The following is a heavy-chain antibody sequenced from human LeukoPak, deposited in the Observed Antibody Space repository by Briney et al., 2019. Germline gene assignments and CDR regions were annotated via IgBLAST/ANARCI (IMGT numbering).Heavy chain of an antibody. CDR3: ARWDAYYTGGIGYSGDFAFDF. J-gene: IGHJ3*01. CDR2: ISGTGGST. Sequence: PGGSLRLSCAASGFSFSSYAMSWVRQAPGKGLEWVAGISGTGGSTRYADSVKGRFTISRDNAKNSLYLQMNSLRAEDTAIYYCARWDAYYTGGIGYSGDFAFDFWGQGTLVTVSS. V-gene: IGHV3-23*01. D-gene: IGHD2-8*02. CDR1: GFSFSSYA.